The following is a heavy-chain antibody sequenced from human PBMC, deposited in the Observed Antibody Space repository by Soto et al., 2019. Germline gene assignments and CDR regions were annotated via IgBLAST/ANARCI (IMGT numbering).Heavy chain of an antibody. CDR2: MDPNSGST. CDR3: ARERKFDFWRKGLDV. Sequence: ASVKVSCKASGYTFTTYDINWVRQAPGQGLESLGWMDPNSGSTGYAQNFQGRITMTRNISRNTAHMELSSLQSEDTAVYYCARERKFDFWRKGLDVWGQGTTVTVS. J-gene: IGHJ6*02. D-gene: IGHD3-3*01. V-gene: IGHV1-8*01. CDR1: GYTFTTYD.